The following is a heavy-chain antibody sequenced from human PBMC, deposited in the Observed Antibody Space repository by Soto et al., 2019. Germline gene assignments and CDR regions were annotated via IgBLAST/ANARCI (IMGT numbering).Heavy chain of an antibody. CDR1: GGSISSGDYY. Sequence: QVQLQESGPGLVKPSQTLSLTCTVSGGSISSGDYYWSWIRQPPGKGLEWIGYIYYSGSTYYNPSLKSRVTISVDTSKNQFSLKLSSVTAADTAVYYCARENYDFWSGYQSGMDVWGQGTTVTVSS. D-gene: IGHD3-3*01. CDR3: ARENYDFWSGYQSGMDV. J-gene: IGHJ6*02. V-gene: IGHV4-30-4*01. CDR2: IYYSGST.